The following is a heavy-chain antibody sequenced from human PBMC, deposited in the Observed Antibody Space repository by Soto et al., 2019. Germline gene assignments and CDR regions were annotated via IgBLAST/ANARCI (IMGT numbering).Heavy chain of an antibody. CDR3: ATGLLRYFDWLLHY. J-gene: IGHJ4*02. CDR2: ISAYNGNT. V-gene: IGHV1-18*01. CDR1: GYTFTSYG. Sequence: QVQLVQSGAEVKKPWASVKVSCKASGYTFTSYGISWVRQAPGQALEWMGWISAYNGNTNYAQKLQGRVTMTTDTSTSTAYMELRSLRSDDTAVYYCATGLLRYFDWLLHYWGQGTPVTVSS. D-gene: IGHD3-9*01.